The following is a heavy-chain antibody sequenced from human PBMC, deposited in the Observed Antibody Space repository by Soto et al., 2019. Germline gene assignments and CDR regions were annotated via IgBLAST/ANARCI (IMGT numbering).Heavy chain of an antibody. J-gene: IGHJ3*02. Sequence: GGSLRLSCAASGFTFSSYGMHWVRQAPGKGLEWVAVISYDGSNKYYADSVKGRFTISRDNSKNTLYLQMNSLRAEDTAVYYCARDQPFWSGLGALDIWGQGTMVTVSS. V-gene: IGHV3-30*19. CDR1: GFTFSSYG. CDR3: ARDQPFWSGLGALDI. D-gene: IGHD3-3*01. CDR2: ISYDGSNK.